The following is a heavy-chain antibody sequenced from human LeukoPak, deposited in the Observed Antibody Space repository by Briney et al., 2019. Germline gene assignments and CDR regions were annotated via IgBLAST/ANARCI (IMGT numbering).Heavy chain of an antibody. CDR1: GFTFSSYA. V-gene: IGHV3-21*01. D-gene: IGHD3-10*01. CDR2: ISSSSSYI. CDR3: ARGRYGSLSWFDP. J-gene: IGHJ5*02. Sequence: GGSLRLSCAASGFTFSSYAMSWVRQAPGKGLEWVSSISSSSSYIYYADSVKGRFTISRDNAKNSLYLQMNSLRAEDTAVYYCARGRYGSLSWFDPWGQGTLVTVSS.